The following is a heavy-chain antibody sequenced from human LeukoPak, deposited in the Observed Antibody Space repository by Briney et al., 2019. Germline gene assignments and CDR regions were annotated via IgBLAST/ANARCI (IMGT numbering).Heavy chain of an antibody. CDR1: GYTFTGYY. Sequence: ASVKVSCKASGYTFTGYYMHWVRQAPGQGLEWMGWINPNSGGTNYAQKFQGRVTMTRGTSISTAYMELSRLRSDDTAVYYCARDLGFYYYYGMDVWGQGTTVTVSS. D-gene: IGHD3-16*01. CDR3: ARDLGFYYYYGMDV. CDR2: INPNSGGT. J-gene: IGHJ6*02. V-gene: IGHV1-2*02.